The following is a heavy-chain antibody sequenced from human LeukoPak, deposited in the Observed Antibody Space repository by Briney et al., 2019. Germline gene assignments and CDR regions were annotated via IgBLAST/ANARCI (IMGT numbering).Heavy chain of an antibody. CDR1: GFTVSSNY. V-gene: IGHV3-66*01. CDR2: IYSGGTT. CDR3: AKEGQWLVPDY. D-gene: IGHD6-19*01. Sequence: GGSLRLSCAASGFTVSSNYMSWVRQAPGMRLEWVSVIYSGGTTYYADSVQGRFTISRDNSKNTLFLQMNSLRAEDTAVYYCAKEGQWLVPDYWGQGTLVTVSS. J-gene: IGHJ4*02.